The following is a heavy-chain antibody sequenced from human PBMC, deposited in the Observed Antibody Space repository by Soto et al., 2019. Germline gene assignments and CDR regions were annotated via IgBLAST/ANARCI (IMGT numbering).Heavy chain of an antibody. V-gene: IGHV4-38-2*01. CDR2: IYHSGST. Sequence: PSETLSLTCAVSGYSISSGYYWGWIRQPPGKGLEWIGSIYHSGSTYYNPSLKSRVTISVDTSKNQFSLKLSSVTAADTAVYYCARFGDWNDNWFGPWGQGTLVTVSS. D-gene: IGHD1-1*01. CDR1: GYSISSGYY. J-gene: IGHJ5*02. CDR3: ARFGDWNDNWFGP.